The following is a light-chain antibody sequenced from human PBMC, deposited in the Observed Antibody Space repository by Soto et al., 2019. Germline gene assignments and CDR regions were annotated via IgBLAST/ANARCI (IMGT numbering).Light chain of an antibody. Sequence: QSVLTQPPSVSGAPGQRVTISCTGSSSNIGAGYDVHWYQQLPGTAPKLLIYGNSNRPSGVPDRFSGSKSGTSASLAITGVQAEYEADYYCQSYDSSLRGVFGTGTKVTVL. CDR3: QSYDSSLRGV. V-gene: IGLV1-40*01. CDR2: GNS. CDR1: SSNIGAGYD. J-gene: IGLJ1*01.